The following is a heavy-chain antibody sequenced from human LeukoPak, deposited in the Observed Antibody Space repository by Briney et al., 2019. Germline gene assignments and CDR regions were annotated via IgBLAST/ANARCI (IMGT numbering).Heavy chain of an antibody. CDR2: IYPGDSDT. CDR3: ARLGSLRKAVPGVNY. J-gene: IGHJ4*02. Sequence: KISCKGSGYSFTSYWIGWVRQMPGEGLEWMGIIYPGDSDTRYSPSFQGQVTISADKSISTAYLQWSSLKASDTAMYYCARLGSLRKAVPGVNYWGQGTLVTVSS. V-gene: IGHV5-51*01. CDR1: GYSFTSYW. D-gene: IGHD3-10*01.